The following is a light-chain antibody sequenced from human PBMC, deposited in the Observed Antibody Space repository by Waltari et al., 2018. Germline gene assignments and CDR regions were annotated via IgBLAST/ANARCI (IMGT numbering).Light chain of an antibody. CDR3: SSYAGSTYYV. CDR1: SSDVGSYNY. J-gene: IGLJ1*01. V-gene: IGLV2-8*01. Sequence: QSALTQPPSASGSPGQSVTISCTGASSDVGSYNYVSWYQHHPGKAPKLLINEVTKRPSGVPDRFSGSKSGNTASLTVSGLLAEDEADYYCSSYAGSTYYVFGTGTKVAVL. CDR2: EVT.